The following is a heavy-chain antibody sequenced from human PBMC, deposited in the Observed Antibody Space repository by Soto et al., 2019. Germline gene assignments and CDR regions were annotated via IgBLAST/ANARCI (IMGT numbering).Heavy chain of an antibody. Sequence: SGGSLRLSCTASGFNLRDQALSWVRQAPGGGLEWVSGISGMEDRTNYADFVKGRFFISKDRAKNTLNLQMNGLGDDDTAVYYCAKTYTGGWGQGTQVTVSS. J-gene: IGHJ4*02. CDR2: ISGMEDRT. V-gene: IGHV3-23*01. CDR1: GFNLRDQA. CDR3: AKTYTGG. D-gene: IGHD3-10*01.